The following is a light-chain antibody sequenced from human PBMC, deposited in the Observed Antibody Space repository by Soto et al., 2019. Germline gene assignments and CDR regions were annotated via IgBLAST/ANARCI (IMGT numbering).Light chain of an antibody. J-gene: IGKJ2*01. Sequence: EIAMTQSPLSLAVTPGEPASISCRSSQTLLHSNGYTYLDWYLQKPGQSPQLLIYLGSNRASGVPDRFSGSVSGTDFTLKISRVEAEDVGIFYCMQGLRPMYTFGQGTKLEIK. CDR3: MQGLRPMYT. CDR2: LGS. V-gene: IGKV2-28*01. CDR1: QTLLHSNGYTY.